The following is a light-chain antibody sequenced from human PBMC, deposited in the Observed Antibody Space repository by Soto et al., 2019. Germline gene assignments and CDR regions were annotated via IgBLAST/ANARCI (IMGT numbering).Light chain of an antibody. Sequence: DIQMTQSPSSLSGSIGDRVTITCQASQDIDNHLAWYQQKAGKSPKLLIFGAFTLQSGVPSRFSGSGSGTDFTLTISNVQPEDVATYYCQTYDKAPWTFGPGTKVDIK. CDR1: QDIDNH. CDR3: QTYDKAPWT. J-gene: IGKJ1*01. CDR2: GAF. V-gene: IGKV1-27*01.